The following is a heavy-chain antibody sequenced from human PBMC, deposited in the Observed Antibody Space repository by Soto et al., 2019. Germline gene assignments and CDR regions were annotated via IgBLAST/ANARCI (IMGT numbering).Heavy chain of an antibody. CDR1: GYTFTSYG. Sequence: ASVKVSCKASGYTFTSYGISWVRQAPGQGLEWMGWISAYNGNTNYAQKLQGRVTMTTDTSTSTAYMELRSLRSDDTAVYYCARDATLVRVVIHYYYSYGMDVWGQGTTVTVSS. V-gene: IGHV1-18*01. J-gene: IGHJ6*02. CDR3: ARDATLVRVVIHYYYSYGMDV. CDR2: ISAYNGNT. D-gene: IGHD3-10*01.